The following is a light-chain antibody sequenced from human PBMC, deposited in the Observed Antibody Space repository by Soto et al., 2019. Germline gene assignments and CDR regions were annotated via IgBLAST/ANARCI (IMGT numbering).Light chain of an antibody. CDR3: AAWDDSLNGWV. V-gene: IGLV1-44*01. Sequence: QSVLTQPPSASATPGQWVTISCSGSSSNIGSNTVNWYQQLPGTAPKLLIYSNNQRPSGVPDRFSGSKSGTSASLAISGLQSEDEADYYCAAWDDSLNGWVFGGGTKLTVL. CDR1: SSNIGSNT. CDR2: SNN. J-gene: IGLJ3*02.